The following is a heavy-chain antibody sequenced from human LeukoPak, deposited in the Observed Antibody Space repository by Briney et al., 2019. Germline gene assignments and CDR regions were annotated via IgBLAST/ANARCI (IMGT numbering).Heavy chain of an antibody. D-gene: IGHD3-9*01. CDR3: ARHNILTGYHKFDY. Sequence: SDTLSLTCTVSGGSLSSIIYYWGWIRQPPGKGLEWIGTIYYSGSTTYNPSLKSRVTISVDTSKNQFSLKLSSVTAADTAVYYCARHNILTGYHKFDYWGQGTLVTVSS. V-gene: IGHV4-39*01. CDR2: IYYSGST. CDR1: GGSLSSIIYY. J-gene: IGHJ4*02.